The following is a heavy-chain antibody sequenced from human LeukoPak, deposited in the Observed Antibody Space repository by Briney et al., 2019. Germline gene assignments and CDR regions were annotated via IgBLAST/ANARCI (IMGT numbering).Heavy chain of an antibody. D-gene: IGHD1-7*01. V-gene: IGHV1-46*01. CDR2: INPSGDST. J-gene: IGHJ4*02. CDR1: GYTFTSYY. CDR3: ARAGTGTSVRWDY. Sequence: ASMKVSCKASGYTFTSYYMHWVRQAPGQGLEWMGIINPSGDSTSYAQKFQGTVTMTKDTSTSTVYMEVTSLRSEDTAVYYCARAGTGTSVRWDYWGQGTLVTVSS.